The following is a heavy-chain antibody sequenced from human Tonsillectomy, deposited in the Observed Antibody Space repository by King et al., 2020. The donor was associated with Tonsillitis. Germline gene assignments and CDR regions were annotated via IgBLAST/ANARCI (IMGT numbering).Heavy chain of an antibody. V-gene: IGHV3-7*01. J-gene: IGHJ1*01. Sequence: VQLVESGGGLVHPGGSLRLSCAASGFTFSSYWMSWVRQAPGKGLEWVANIKQDGSEKYYVESVKGRFTISRDNAKKSLYLQMNSLRAEDTAVYYCARDRLPSYYYDSSGYFAEYFQHWGQGTLVTVSS. D-gene: IGHD3-22*01. CDR1: GFTFSSYW. CDR3: ARDRLPSYYYDSSGYFAEYFQH. CDR2: IKQDGSEK.